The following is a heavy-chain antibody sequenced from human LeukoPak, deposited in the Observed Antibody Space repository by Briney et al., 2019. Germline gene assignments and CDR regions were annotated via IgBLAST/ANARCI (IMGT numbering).Heavy chain of an antibody. V-gene: IGHV7-4-1*02. J-gene: IGHJ4*02. CDR3: ARDADIVVVVAATRPDYFDY. Sequence: ASVKVSCKASGYTFTTYAMNWVRQAPGQGLEWMGWINTNTGNPTYAQGFTGRFVFSLDTSVSTAYLQISSLKAEDTAVYYCARDADIVVVVAATRPDYFDYWGQGTLVTVSS. D-gene: IGHD2-15*01. CDR2: INTNTGNP. CDR1: GYTFTTYA.